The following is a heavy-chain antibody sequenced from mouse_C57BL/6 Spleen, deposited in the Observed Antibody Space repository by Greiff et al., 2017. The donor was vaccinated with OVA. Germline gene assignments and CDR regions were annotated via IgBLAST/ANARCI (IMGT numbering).Heavy chain of an antibody. CDR1: GFTFSDYY. Sequence: EVKLMESEGGLVQPGSSMKLSCTASGFTFSDYYMAWVRQVPEKGLEWVANINYDGSSTYYLDSLKSRFIISRDNAKNILYLQMSSLKSEDTATYYCAREATSDYYAMYYWGQGTSVTVSS. V-gene: IGHV5-16*01. CDR2: INYDGSST. D-gene: IGHD1-2*01. J-gene: IGHJ4*01. CDR3: AREATSDYYAMYY.